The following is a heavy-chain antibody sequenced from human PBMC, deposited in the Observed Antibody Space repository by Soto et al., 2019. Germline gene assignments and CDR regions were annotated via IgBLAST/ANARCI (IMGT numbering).Heavy chain of an antibody. Sequence: GASVKVSCKASGYTFTGYYMHWVRQAPGQGLEWMGWINPNSGGTNYAQKFQGWVTMTRDTSISTAYMELSRLRSDDTAVYYCAVGYSGYDSVSGLARVWFDPWGQGTLVTVSS. CDR2: INPNSGGT. CDR1: GYTFTGYY. V-gene: IGHV1-2*04. J-gene: IGHJ5*02. CDR3: AVGYSGYDSVSGLARVWFDP. D-gene: IGHD5-12*01.